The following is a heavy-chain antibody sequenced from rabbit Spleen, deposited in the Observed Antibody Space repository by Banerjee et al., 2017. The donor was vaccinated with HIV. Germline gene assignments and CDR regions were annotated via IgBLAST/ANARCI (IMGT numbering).Heavy chain of an antibody. CDR2: IAGSSSGFT. CDR1: GVSFNDKDV. Sequence: QEQLEESGGGLVKPEGSLTLTCKASGVSFNDKDVMCWVRQAPGKGLEWISCIAGSSSGFTYSATWATGRFTISKTSSNTVTLQMTSLTAADTATYFCARNYVNAFDPWGPGPLVTVS. J-gene: IGHJ2*01. D-gene: IGHD1-1*01. CDR3: ARNYVNAFDP. V-gene: IGHV1S45*01.